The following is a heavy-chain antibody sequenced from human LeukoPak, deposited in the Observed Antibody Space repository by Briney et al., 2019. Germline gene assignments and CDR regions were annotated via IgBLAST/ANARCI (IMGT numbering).Heavy chain of an antibody. V-gene: IGHV3-30*18. J-gene: IGHJ4*02. Sequence: GGSLRLSCAASGFTFSSYGMHWVRQAPGKGLEWVAVISYDGSNKYYADSVKGRFTISRDNSKNTLYLRMNSLRAEDTAVYYCAKDQVGASLNLDYWGQGTLVTVSS. CDR3: AKDQVGASLNLDY. CDR1: GFTFSSYG. CDR2: ISYDGSNK. D-gene: IGHD1-26*01.